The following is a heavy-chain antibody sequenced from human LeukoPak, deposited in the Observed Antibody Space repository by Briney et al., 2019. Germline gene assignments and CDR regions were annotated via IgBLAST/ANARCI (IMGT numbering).Heavy chain of an antibody. CDR2: INQSGRT. CDR1: GGPFSVYY. J-gene: IGHJ4*02. Sequence: KPSETLSLTCAAYGGPFSVYYWSWIRQPPGKGVGWVGEINQSGRTNYNPSLKSRVTISEDTSTNQSSLKLSSVTAADTAVYYCAAVSRYSGDDPYYFDYWGEGTLVTVSS. V-gene: IGHV4-34*01. CDR3: AAVSRYSGDDPYYFDY. D-gene: IGHD5-12*01.